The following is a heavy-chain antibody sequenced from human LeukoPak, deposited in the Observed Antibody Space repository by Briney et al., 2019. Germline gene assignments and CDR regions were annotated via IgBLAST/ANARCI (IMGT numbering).Heavy chain of an antibody. Sequence: GRSLRLSCAASGFTFDEYGMHWVRQAPGKGLEWVSGISWNSGNIGYAGSVKGRFTISRDNAKNSLYLQMNSLRAEDTAVYYCASDSSGWYHWGQGTLVTVSS. CDR3: ASDSSGWYH. CDR2: ISWNSGNI. J-gene: IGHJ5*02. CDR1: GFTFDEYG. D-gene: IGHD6-19*01. V-gene: IGHV3-9*01.